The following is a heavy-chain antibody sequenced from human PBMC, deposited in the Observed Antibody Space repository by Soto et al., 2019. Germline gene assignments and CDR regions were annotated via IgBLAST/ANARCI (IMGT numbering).Heavy chain of an antibody. CDR3: VKQAHGLDGVAFDY. D-gene: IGHD2-15*01. CDR1: GFIFSEST. Sequence: EVQLVESGGGLVQPGGSLRLSCSASGFIFSESTIYWVRQVPGKGLEAISAVSTSGRSTYYADSVKDRFTISRDNSKNTLFLLMGSLRPEDTAIYYCVKQAHGLDGVAFDYWGQGTQVTVAS. J-gene: IGHJ4*02. V-gene: IGHV3-64D*06. CDR2: VSTSGRST.